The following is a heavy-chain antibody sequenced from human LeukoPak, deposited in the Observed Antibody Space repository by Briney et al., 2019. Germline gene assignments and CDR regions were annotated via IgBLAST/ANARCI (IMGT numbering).Heavy chain of an antibody. Sequence: PGGSLRLSCAASGFTFSNYAMTWVRQAPGKGLEYVSRISTNGGSTHYADSVKGRFTISRDNSKNTVNLQMSSLRVDDTAVYYCVKLSRAAATDFDYWGQGTLVTVSS. CDR3: VKLSRAAATDFDY. D-gene: IGHD6-13*01. CDR1: GFTFSNYA. CDR2: ISTNGGST. J-gene: IGHJ4*02. V-gene: IGHV3-64D*06.